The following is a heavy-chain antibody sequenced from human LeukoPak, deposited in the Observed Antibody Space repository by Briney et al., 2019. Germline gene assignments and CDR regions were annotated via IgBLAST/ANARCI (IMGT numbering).Heavy chain of an antibody. CDR1: RFTFSSYA. Sequence: GRSLRLSCAASRFTFSSYAMHWVSQAPGKGLEWVAVISYDGSNKYYADSVKGRFTISRDNSKNTLYLQMNSLRADDTAVYYCAGQWLVNEEAFDPWGQGTLVTVSS. D-gene: IGHD6-19*01. V-gene: IGHV3-30-3*01. J-gene: IGHJ5*02. CDR3: AGQWLVNEEAFDP. CDR2: ISYDGSNK.